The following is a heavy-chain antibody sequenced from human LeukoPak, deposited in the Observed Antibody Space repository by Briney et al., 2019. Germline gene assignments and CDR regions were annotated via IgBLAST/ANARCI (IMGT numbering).Heavy chain of an antibody. CDR2: IWYDGSNK. CDR1: EFTFSTHG. Sequence: PGGSLRLSCAASEFTFSTHGMHWVRQAPGKGLEWVAVIWYDGSNKYYADSVKGRFTISRDNSKNTLYLQMNSLRAEDTAVYYCAKGGIGVSYFDYWGQGTLVTVSS. CDR3: AKGGIGVSYFDY. D-gene: IGHD3-16*01. V-gene: IGHV3-33*06. J-gene: IGHJ4*02.